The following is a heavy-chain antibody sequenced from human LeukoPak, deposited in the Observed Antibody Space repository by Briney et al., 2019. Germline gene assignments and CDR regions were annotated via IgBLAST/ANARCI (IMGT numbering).Heavy chain of an antibody. Sequence: ASVKVSCKASGYTFTCYYMHWVRQAPGQGLEWMGWINPNSGGTNYAQKFQGRVTMTRDTSISTAYMELSRLRSDDTAVYYCARGRQTTTVTLNYWGQGTLVTVSS. CDR1: GYTFTCYY. CDR3: ARGRQTTTVTLNY. CDR2: INPNSGGT. J-gene: IGHJ4*02. V-gene: IGHV1-2*02. D-gene: IGHD4-17*01.